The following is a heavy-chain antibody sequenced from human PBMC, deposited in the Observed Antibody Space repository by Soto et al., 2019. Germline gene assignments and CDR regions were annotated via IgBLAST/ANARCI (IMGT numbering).Heavy chain of an antibody. CDR3: ARDRNSSWPYYYYYGMDV. J-gene: IGHJ6*02. V-gene: IGHV1-2*02. Sequence: ASLKVSCKASGYTFTGYYMHWVRQAPGQGLEWMGWINPNSGGTNYAQKFQGRVTMTRDTSISTAYMELSRLRSDDTAVYYCARDRNSSWPYYYYYGMDVWGQGTTVTVSS. D-gene: IGHD6-13*01. CDR2: INPNSGGT. CDR1: GYTFTGYY.